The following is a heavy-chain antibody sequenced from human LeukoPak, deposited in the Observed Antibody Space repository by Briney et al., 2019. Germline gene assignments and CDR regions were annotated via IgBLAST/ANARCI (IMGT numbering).Heavy chain of an antibody. D-gene: IGHD3-22*01. V-gene: IGHV4-38-2*02. CDR2: IYHSGST. Sequence: SETLSLTCTVSGYSISSGYYWGWIRQSPGKGLEWIGSIYHSGSTYYNPSLQSRVTISVDTSKTQFSLKLRSVTAADTAVYYCASFPSDSSGIYYFDYWGQGTLVTVSS. CDR3: ASFPSDSSGIYYFDY. CDR1: GYSISSGYY. J-gene: IGHJ4*02.